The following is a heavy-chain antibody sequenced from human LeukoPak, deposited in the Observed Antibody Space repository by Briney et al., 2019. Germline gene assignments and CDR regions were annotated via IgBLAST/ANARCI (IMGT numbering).Heavy chain of an antibody. Sequence: SQTLSLTCTVSGGSISSGDYYWSWIRQPPGKGLEWIGYIYYSGSTYYNPSLKSRVTISVDTSENQFSLKLSSVTAADTAVYYCARVGYCSSTSCYAYAFDIWGQGTMVTVSS. D-gene: IGHD2-2*01. CDR3: ARVGYCSSTSCYAYAFDI. CDR2: IYYSGST. V-gene: IGHV4-30-4*01. J-gene: IGHJ3*02. CDR1: GGSISSGDYY.